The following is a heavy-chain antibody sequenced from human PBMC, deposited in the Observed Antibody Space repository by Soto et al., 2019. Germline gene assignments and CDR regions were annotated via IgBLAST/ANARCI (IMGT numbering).Heavy chain of an antibody. D-gene: IGHD2-15*01. CDR3: ASTTVVAATFDF. CDR1: GFAFRSYN. CDR2: ISSGSSNI. V-gene: IGHV3-21*01. J-gene: IGHJ4*02. Sequence: EVQLVESGGGLVKPGGSLTLSCGASGFAFRSYNMNWVRQAPGKGLEWVASISSGSSNIYYADSVKGRFTISRDNAKNSLYLQMDSLRAEDSAVYYCASTTVVAATFDFWGQGPLVTVSS.